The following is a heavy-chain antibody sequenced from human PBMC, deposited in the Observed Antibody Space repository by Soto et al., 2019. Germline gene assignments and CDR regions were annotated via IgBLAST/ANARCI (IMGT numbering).Heavy chain of an antibody. J-gene: IGHJ6*01. CDR2: MNPNSGNT. CDR1: GYTFTSYD. Sequence: ASVKVSCKASGYTFTSYDINWVRQATGQGLEWMGWMNPNSGNTGYAQKFQGRVTMTRNTSISTAYMELSSLRSEDTAVYYCASDIVVVMTRYYYGMDVWGQGTTVTVSS. CDR3: ASDIVVVMTRYYYGMDV. D-gene: IGHD3-22*01. V-gene: IGHV1-8*01.